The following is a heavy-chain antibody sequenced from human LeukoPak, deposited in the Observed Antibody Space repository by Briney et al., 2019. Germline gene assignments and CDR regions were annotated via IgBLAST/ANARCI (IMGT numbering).Heavy chain of an antibody. J-gene: IGHJ6*02. CDR3: ARVSSWYTSYCYYGMDV. Sequence: GGSLRLSCAASGFTVSSNYMSWVRQAPGKGLEWVSVIYSGGSTYYADSVKGRFTISRDNSKNTLYLQMNSLRAEDTAVYYCARVSSWYTSYCYYGMDVWGQGTTVTVSS. D-gene: IGHD6-13*01. CDR2: IYSGGST. V-gene: IGHV3-66*01. CDR1: GFTVSSNY.